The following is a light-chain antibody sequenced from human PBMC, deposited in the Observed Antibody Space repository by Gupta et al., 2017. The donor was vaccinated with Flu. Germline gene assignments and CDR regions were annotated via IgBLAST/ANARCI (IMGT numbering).Light chain of an antibody. J-gene: IGLJ3*02. CDR2: SHN. CDR1: RSNNGGHY. Sequence: SRSNNGGHYVCSYHQLPRAAPSLLIYSHNHRPSGVPDRFSGSNSGTSASLAISGLRSDDEADYYCAAWDDSLPGPVFGGGTKLTVL. V-gene: IGLV1-47*02. CDR3: AAWDDSLPGPV.